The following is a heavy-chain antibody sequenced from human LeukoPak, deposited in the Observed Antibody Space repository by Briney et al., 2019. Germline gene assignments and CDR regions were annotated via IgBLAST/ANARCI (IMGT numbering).Heavy chain of an antibody. V-gene: IGHV4-4*07. D-gene: IGHD5-12*01. CDR3: ARYSGYDSFDY. J-gene: IGHJ4*02. CDR2: IYTSGST. Sequence: SETLSLTCTVSRGSISSYYWTWMRQPAGKGLERIGRIYTSGSTDYNPSLKSRVTMSVDTSKNQFSLKLTSVTAADTAVYYCARYSGYDSFDYWGQGTLVTVSS. CDR1: RGSISSYY.